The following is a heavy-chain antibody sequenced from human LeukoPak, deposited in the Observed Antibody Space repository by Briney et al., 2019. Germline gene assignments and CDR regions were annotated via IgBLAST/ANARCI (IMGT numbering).Heavy chain of an antibody. D-gene: IGHD1-26*01. CDR1: GGSIGSFY. J-gene: IGHJ4*02. CDR2: IYTSGST. Sequence: SETLSLTCTVSGGSIGSFYWSWIRQPAGKGLEWIGRIYTSGSTNYNPSLKSRVTMSVDTSKNQFSLKLSSVTAADTAVYYCARDLGSGSYYSDYWGQGTLVTVSS. CDR3: ARDLGSGSYYSDY. V-gene: IGHV4-4*07.